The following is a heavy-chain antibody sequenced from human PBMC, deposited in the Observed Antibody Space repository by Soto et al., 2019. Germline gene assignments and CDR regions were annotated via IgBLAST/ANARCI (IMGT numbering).Heavy chain of an antibody. CDR2: IIPIFGTA. V-gene: IGHV1-69*01. D-gene: IGHD3-22*01. CDR3: AREGVHYYDSSGDGNYYLDY. Sequence: QVQLVQSGAEVKKPGSSVKVSCKASGGTFSSYAISWVRQAPGQGLEWMGGIIPIFGTANYAQKFQGRVTITADESTSTAYMELSSLRSEDTAVYYCAREGVHYYDSSGDGNYYLDYWGQGTLVTVSS. CDR1: GGTFSSYA. J-gene: IGHJ4*02.